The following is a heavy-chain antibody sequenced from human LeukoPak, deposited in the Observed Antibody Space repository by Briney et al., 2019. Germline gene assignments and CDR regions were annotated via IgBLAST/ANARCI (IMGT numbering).Heavy chain of an antibody. CDR3: ARGDLKSDWFDP. V-gene: IGHV4-61*02. CDR2: FFNSRRA. CDR1: GGSISRDLYY. J-gene: IGHJ5*02. D-gene: IGHD3-3*01. Sequence: SETLSLTCTVSGGSISRDLYYWNWIRQPAGKGLEWIGRFFNSRRANFNPSLKSRVTISADTSKNQFSLKLRSVTAADTAVYYCARGDLKSDWFDPWGQGTLVIVST.